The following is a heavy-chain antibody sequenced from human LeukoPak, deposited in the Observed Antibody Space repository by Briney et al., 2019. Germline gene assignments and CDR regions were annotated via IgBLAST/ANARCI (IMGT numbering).Heavy chain of an antibody. CDR3: ASLRGRGYSSTSY. V-gene: IGHV4-34*01. Sequence: SETLSLTCAVYGGSFSGYYWSWIRQPPGKGLEWIGEINHSGSTNYNPSLKSRVTISVDTSKNQFSLKLSSVTAADTAVYYRASLRGRGYSSTSYWGQGTLVTVSS. CDR2: INHSGST. CDR1: GGSFSGYY. J-gene: IGHJ4*02. D-gene: IGHD5-12*01.